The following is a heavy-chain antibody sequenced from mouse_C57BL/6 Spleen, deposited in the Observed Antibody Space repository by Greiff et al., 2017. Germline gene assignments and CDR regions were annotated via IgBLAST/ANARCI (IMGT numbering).Heavy chain of an antibody. J-gene: IGHJ4*01. CDR1: GFNIKDYY. Sequence: VQLKQSGAELVKPGASVKLSCTASGFNIKDYYMHWVKQRTEQGLEWIGRIDPEDGETKYAPKFPGKATITADTSSNTAYLQLSSLTSEDTAVYYCTRPLNGGMDYWGQGTSVTVSS. V-gene: IGHV14-2*01. CDR3: TRPLNGGMDY. CDR2: IDPEDGET.